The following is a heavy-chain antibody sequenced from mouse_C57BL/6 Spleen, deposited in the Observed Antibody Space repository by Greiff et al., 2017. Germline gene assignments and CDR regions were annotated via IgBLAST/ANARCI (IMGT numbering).Heavy chain of an antibody. Sequence: QVQLQQPGAELVKPGASVKLSCKASGYTFTSYWMQWVKQRPGQGLEWIGEIDPSDSSTNYNQKFKGKATLTVDPSSSTAYMQLSSLTSEDSAVYYCARWGIYYGNYEGYYFDYWGQGTTLTVSS. V-gene: IGHV1-50*01. CDR3: ARWGIYYGNYEGYYFDY. D-gene: IGHD2-1*01. J-gene: IGHJ2*01. CDR1: GYTFTSYW. CDR2: IDPSDSST.